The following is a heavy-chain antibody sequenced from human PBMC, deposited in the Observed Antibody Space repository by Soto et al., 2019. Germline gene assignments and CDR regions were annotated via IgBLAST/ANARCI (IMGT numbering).Heavy chain of an antibody. CDR2: INHSGST. V-gene: IGHV4-34*01. Sequence: SETLSLTCAVYGGSFSGYYWSWIRQPPGKGLEWIGEINHSGSTNYNPSLESRVTISVDTSKNQFSLKLSSVTAADTAVYYCARGGYSYGLDYWGQGTLVTVSS. CDR1: GGSFSGYY. J-gene: IGHJ4*02. CDR3: ARGGYSYGLDY. D-gene: IGHD5-18*01.